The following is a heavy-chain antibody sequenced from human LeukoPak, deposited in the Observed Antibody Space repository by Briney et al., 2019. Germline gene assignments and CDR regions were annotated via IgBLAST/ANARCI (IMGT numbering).Heavy chain of an antibody. D-gene: IGHD2-15*01. V-gene: IGHV4-31*03. CDR3: ARGFCSGASCYSAPTDY. J-gene: IGHJ4*02. CDR2: IYYSGST. Sequence: SQTLSLTCTVSGGSISSGGYSWSWIRQHPGKGLEWIGYIYYSGSTNYNPSLESRVTISVDTSKNHFSLKLSSVTAADTAVYYCARGFCSGASCYSAPTDYWGQGTLVTVSS. CDR1: GGSISSGGYS.